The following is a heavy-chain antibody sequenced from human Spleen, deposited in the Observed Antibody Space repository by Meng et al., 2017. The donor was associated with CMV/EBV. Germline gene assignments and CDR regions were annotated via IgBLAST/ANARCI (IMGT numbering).Heavy chain of an antibody. J-gene: IGHJ4*02. CDR3: ARDQGLVFGEVIPYFDY. Sequence: GESLKISCAASGIPFERYGINWVRQAPGQGLEWISSISSSSSHIRYEDSVKGRFTISRDYATNSVFLQMNTLRVDDTALYYCARDQGLVFGEVIPYFDYWGQGTPVTVSS. CDR1: GIPFERYG. D-gene: IGHD3-3*01. CDR2: ISSSSSHI. V-gene: IGHV3-21*01.